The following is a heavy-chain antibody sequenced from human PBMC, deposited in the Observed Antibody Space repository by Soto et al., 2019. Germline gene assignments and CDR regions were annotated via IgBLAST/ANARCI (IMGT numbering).Heavy chain of an antibody. V-gene: IGHV4-59*08. Sequence: SETLSLTCTVSGGSFSSYYWSWIRQPPGKGLEWIGYIYYSGSTSYNPSLKSRVTISVDTSKNQLSLKLSSVTAADTSVYYCARQTDSYYTFDAFDIWGQGTMVTVSS. J-gene: IGHJ3*02. CDR2: IYYSGST. CDR1: GGSFSSYY. D-gene: IGHD3-22*01. CDR3: ARQTDSYYTFDAFDI.